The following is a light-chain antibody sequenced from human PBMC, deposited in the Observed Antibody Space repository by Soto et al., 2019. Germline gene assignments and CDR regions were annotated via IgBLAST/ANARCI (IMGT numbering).Light chain of an antibody. CDR2: GAS. CDR1: QSVSSSY. V-gene: IGKV3-20*01. Sequence: EIVLTQSPGTLSLSPGERATLSCRASQSVSSSYLAWYQQKPGQAPRLLIYGASSRATGIPDRFSGSGSGTDFTFTFSRLEPEDFEVYYCQQYGSSPITFGQGTRLEIK. J-gene: IGKJ5*01. CDR3: QQYGSSPIT.